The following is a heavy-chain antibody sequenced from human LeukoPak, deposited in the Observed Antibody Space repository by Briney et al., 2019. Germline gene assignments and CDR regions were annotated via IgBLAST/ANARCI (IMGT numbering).Heavy chain of an antibody. D-gene: IGHD5-12*01. J-gene: IGHJ4*02. CDR2: IWYDGSNK. CDR1: GFTFSSYG. Sequence: PGRSLRLSCAASGFTFSSYGIHWVRQAPGKGLEWVAVIWYDGSNKYYADSVKGRFTISRDNSKNTLYLQMNSLRAEDTAVYYCARDRRGYSGYDYLSGGLDYWGQGTLVTVSS. V-gene: IGHV3-33*01. CDR3: ARDRRGYSGYDYLSGGLDY.